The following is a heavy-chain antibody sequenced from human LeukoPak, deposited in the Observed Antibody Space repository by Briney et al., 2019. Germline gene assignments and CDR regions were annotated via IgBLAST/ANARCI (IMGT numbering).Heavy chain of an antibody. CDR3: AKASLNYDFWSGHLYYFDY. D-gene: IGHD3-3*01. V-gene: IGHV3-23*01. CDR2: ISGSGGST. Sequence: GGSLRLSCAASGFTVSSNYMSWVRQAPGKGLEWVSAISGSGGSTYYADSVKGRFTISRDNSKNTLYLQMNSLRAEDTAVYYCAKASLNYDFWSGHLYYFDYWGQGTLVTVSS. J-gene: IGHJ4*02. CDR1: GFTVSSNY.